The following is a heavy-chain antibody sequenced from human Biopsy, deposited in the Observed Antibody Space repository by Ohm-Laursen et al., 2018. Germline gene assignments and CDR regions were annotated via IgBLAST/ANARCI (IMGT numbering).Heavy chain of an antibody. D-gene: IGHD2-21*01. J-gene: IGHJ6*02. CDR3: ARESPLRLGVCGAIRCFKEVFGMDV. Sequence: GSSVNVSCKASGYTFGNYYINWVRKVPGQGLEWLGVVNPVAEATMHAQKLQDRITLTRDASTNTVYMDLTSLTSEDTAVYYCARESPLRLGVCGAIRCFKEVFGMDVWGQGTTVIVSS. V-gene: IGHV1-46*01. CDR1: GYTFGNYY. CDR2: VNPVAEAT.